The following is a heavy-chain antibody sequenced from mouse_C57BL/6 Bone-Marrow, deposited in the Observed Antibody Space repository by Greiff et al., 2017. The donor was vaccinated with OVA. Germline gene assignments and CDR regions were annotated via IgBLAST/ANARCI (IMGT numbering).Heavy chain of an antibody. J-gene: IGHJ2*01. CDR1: GFNIKDDY. CDR2: IDPENGDT. Sequence: VQLQQSGAELVRPGASVKLSCTASGFNIKDDYMHWVKQRPEQGLEWIGWIDPENGDTEYASKFQGKATITADTSSTTAYLQLSSLTSEDTAVYYCTTVVDYAEWYYFDYWGQGTTLTVSS. D-gene: IGHD2-4*01. V-gene: IGHV14-4*01. CDR3: TTVVDYAEWYYFDY.